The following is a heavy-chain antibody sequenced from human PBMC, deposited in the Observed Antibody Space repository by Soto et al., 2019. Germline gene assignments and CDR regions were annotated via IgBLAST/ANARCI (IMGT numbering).Heavy chain of an antibody. D-gene: IGHD6-19*01. J-gene: IGHJ3*01. Sequence: EVQLVESGGGLVKPGGSLRLSCAASGFIFSNAWMNWVRQAPGKGPEWVGRIKSKSDGGTTDYGAPVKGRFTISRDDSKNTLYLQMNRLTTEDTAVYYCTTGYSSGWYAVFFSDVWGQGTMVTVSS. CDR1: GFIFSNAW. CDR3: TTGYSSGWYAVFFSDV. V-gene: IGHV3-15*07. CDR2: IKSKSDGGTT.